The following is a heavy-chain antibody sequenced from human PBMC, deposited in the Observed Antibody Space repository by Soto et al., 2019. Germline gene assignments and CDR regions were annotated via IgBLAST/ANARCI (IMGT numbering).Heavy chain of an antibody. CDR3: ARDQVDTAMVSGGYYYYGMDV. D-gene: IGHD5-18*01. J-gene: IGHJ6*02. CDR2: IYYSGST. Sequence: KTSETLSLTCTVSGGSISSGGYYWSWIRQHPGKGLEWIGYIYYSGSTYYNPSLKSRVTISVDTSKNQFSLKLSSVTAADTAVYYCARDQVDTAMVSGGYYYYGMDVWGQGTTVTVSS. CDR1: GGSISSGGYY. V-gene: IGHV4-31*03.